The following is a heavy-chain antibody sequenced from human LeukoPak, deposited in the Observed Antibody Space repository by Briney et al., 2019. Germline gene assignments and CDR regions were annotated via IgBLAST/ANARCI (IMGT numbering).Heavy chain of an antibody. J-gene: IGHJ2*01. CDR3: ARVLYSSLDWYFDL. V-gene: IGHV3-30-3*01. CDR2: ISYDGSNK. D-gene: IGHD6-13*01. Sequence: GRSLRLSCAASGFTFSSYAMHWVRQAPGKGLEWVAVISYDGSNKYYADSVKGRFTISRDNSKNTLYLQMNSLRAEDTAVYYCARVLYSSLDWYFDLWGRGTLVTVSS. CDR1: GFTFSSYA.